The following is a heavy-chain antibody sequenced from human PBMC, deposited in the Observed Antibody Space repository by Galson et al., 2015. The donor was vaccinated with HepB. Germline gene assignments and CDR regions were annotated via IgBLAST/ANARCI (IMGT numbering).Heavy chain of an antibody. Sequence: SVKVSCKASGYTFTSYDINWVRQAPGQGLEWMGWLNPNSGNTGFAQKFQGRVTMTRNTAISTAYMELSSLRSDDTAVYYCARGFPLKEYYDNSAFADYWGQGTRGTVSS. V-gene: IGHV1-8*01. D-gene: IGHD3-22*01. CDR2: LNPNSGNT. CDR3: ARGFPLKEYYDNSAFADY. J-gene: IGHJ4*02. CDR1: GYTFTSYD.